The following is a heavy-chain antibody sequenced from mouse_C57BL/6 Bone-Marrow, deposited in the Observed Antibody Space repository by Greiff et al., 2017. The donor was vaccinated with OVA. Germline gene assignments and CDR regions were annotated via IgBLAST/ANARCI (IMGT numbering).Heavy chain of an antibody. CDR1: GFSLTSYA. D-gene: IGHD1-1*01. J-gene: IGHJ4*01. Sequence: VQLVESGPGLVAPSQSLSITCTVSGFSLTSYAISWVRQPPGKGLEWLGVIWTGGGTNYNSALKSRLSISKDNSKSQVFLKMNSLQTDDTARYYCARPSYYYGSSYGDYAMDYWGQGTSVTVSS. V-gene: IGHV2-9-1*01. CDR3: ARPSYYYGSSYGDYAMDY. CDR2: IWTGGGT.